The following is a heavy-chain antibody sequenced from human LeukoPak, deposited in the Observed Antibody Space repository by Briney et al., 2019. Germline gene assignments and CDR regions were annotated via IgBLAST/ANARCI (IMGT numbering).Heavy chain of an antibody. CDR2: IYYSGST. V-gene: IGHV4-39*01. Sequence: PSETLSLTCTVSGGSISSSSYYWGWIRQPPGKGLEWIGSIYYSGSTYYNPSLKSRVTISVDTSKNQFSLKLSSVTAADTAVYYCARYIEMATIDYFDYWGQGTPVTVSS. D-gene: IGHD5-24*01. J-gene: IGHJ4*02. CDR1: GGSISSSSYY. CDR3: ARYIEMATIDYFDY.